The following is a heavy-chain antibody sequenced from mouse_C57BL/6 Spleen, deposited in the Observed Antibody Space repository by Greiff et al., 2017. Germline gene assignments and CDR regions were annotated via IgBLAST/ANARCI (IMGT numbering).Heavy chain of an antibody. CDR2: INPSTGGT. J-gene: IGHJ1*03. CDR3: ARASNWGYWYFDV. D-gene: IGHD4-1*02. Sequence: VQLQQSGPELVKPGASVKISCKASGYSFTGYYMNWVKQSPEKSLEWIGEINPSTGGTTYNQKFKAKATLTVDKSSSTAYMQLKSLTSEDSAVYYCARASNWGYWYFDVWGTGTTVTVSS. V-gene: IGHV1-42*01. CDR1: GYSFTGYY.